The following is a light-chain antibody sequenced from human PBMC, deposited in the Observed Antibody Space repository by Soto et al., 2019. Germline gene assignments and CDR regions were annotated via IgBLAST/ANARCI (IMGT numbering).Light chain of an antibody. Sequence: DIQMTQSPSSLSASVGDRVTITCRASQSISNYLNWYQQKPGKAPKLLIYAASTLQSGVPSRFSGSGSGTDFTLTISRLQPEDFATYYCQQSYSTLYTFGQGTKLEIK. CDR1: QSISNY. CDR3: QQSYSTLYT. V-gene: IGKV1-39*01. J-gene: IGKJ2*01. CDR2: AAS.